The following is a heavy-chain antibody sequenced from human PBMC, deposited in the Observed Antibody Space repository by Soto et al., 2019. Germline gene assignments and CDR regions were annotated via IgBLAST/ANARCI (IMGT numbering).Heavy chain of an antibody. V-gene: IGHV1-18*01. D-gene: IGHD6-25*01. J-gene: IGHJ4*02. CDR1: GYTFTNYG. CDR2: ISAYNGYT. Sequence: QVQLMQSGGEVKKPGDSVKVSCKASGYTFTNYGIAWVRQAPGQELEWMGWISAYNGYTDYAQRFQGRVNMTTDTPTSTAYLEVRSMGNDDTAVYYCARVYSRVYASSETAYWGQGTLFTV. CDR3: ARVYSRVYASSETAY.